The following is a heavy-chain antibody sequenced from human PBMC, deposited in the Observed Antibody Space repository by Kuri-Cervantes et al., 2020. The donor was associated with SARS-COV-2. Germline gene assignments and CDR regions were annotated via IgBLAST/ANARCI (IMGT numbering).Heavy chain of an antibody. CDR3: ARAYLWSGYYSDYYMDV. CDR2: INPNSGGT. V-gene: IGHV1-2*02. D-gene: IGHD3-3*01. CDR1: GYTFTGYY. J-gene: IGHJ6*03. Sequence: ASVKVSCKASGYTFTGYYMHWVRQAPGQGPEWMGWINPNSGGTKYAQKFQGRVTMTRDTSVSTAYMELNRLRSDDTAVYYCARAYLWSGYYSDYYMDVWGKGTTVTVSS.